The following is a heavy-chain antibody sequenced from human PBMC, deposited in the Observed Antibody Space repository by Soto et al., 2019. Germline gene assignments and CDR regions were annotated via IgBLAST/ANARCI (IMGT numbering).Heavy chain of an antibody. CDR2: SSGSGDNI. V-gene: IGHV3-11*01. CDR1: GFSFSDYY. CDR3: ARGACITCYYDDWFDT. J-gene: IGHJ5*02. Sequence: QVQLVESGGGLVKPGGSLRVSCAASGFSFSDYYMTWIRQAPGKGLELVSYSSGSGDNIDYADSVKGRFTSSRYNAKNSLYLQMDSLRVEDTAVYYCARGACITCYYDDWFDTWGQGTLVTVSS. D-gene: IGHD2-15*01.